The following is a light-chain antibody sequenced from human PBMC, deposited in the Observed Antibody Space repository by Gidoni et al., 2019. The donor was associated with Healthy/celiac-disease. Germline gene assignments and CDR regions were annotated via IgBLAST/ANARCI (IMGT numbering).Light chain of an antibody. Sequence: EIVMTQSPATLSVSPGERATLSCRASQSVSSNLAWYQQKPGQAPRPLLYGASTRATGIPARFSGSGSGTEFTLTISSLLSEDFAVYYCQQYNNWPPDTFGQGTKLEIK. CDR2: GAS. V-gene: IGKV3-15*01. CDR3: QQYNNWPPDT. J-gene: IGKJ2*01. CDR1: QSVSSN.